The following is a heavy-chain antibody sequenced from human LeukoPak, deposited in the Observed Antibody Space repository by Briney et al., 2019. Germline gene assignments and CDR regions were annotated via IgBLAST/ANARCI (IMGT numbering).Heavy chain of an antibody. Sequence: ASVRVSCKASGYTFIGYYMHWVRQAPGQALEWMGWINPNGGAINYAQKFQGGVTLTRDTSRNTAYMEINRLTSDDTAVYYCVKPSRGPYYWFDLWGQGTLVTVSS. CDR2: INPNGGAI. D-gene: IGHD1-1*01. CDR3: VKPSRGPYYWFDL. CDR1: GYTFIGYY. J-gene: IGHJ5*02. V-gene: IGHV1-2*02.